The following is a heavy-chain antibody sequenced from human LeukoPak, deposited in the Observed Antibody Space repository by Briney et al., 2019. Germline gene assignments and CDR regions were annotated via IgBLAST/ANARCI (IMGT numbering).Heavy chain of an antibody. V-gene: IGHV4-34*01. J-gene: IGHJ6*03. CDR1: GGSISSYY. D-gene: IGHD1-26*01. Sequence: SETLSLTCTVSGGSISSYYWSWIRQPPGKGLEWIGEINHSGSTNYNPSLKSRVTISVDKSKNQFSLKLSSVTAADTAVYYCARHTMGATSYYYYYMDVWGKGTTVTISS. CDR2: INHSGST. CDR3: ARHTMGATSYYYYYMDV.